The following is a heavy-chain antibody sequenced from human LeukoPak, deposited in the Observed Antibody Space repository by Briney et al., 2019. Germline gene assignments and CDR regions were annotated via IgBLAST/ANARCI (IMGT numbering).Heavy chain of an antibody. Sequence: PSQTLSLTCAVSGVSISSGGYSWSWIRQPPGKGLEWIGYIYHSGSTYYNPSLKSRVTISVDRSKNQFSLKLSSVTAADTVVYYCARGLDGGSFDYWGQGTLVTVS. CDR3: ARGLDGGSFDY. V-gene: IGHV4-30-2*01. J-gene: IGHJ4*02. D-gene: IGHD3-16*01. CDR2: IYHSGST. CDR1: GVSISSGGYS.